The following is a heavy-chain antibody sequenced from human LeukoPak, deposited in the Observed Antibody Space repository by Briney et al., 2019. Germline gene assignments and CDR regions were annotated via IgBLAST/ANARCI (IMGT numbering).Heavy chain of an antibody. J-gene: IGHJ4*02. CDR3: ARHLTAVGGRYFDS. V-gene: IGHV4-39*01. Sequence: SETLSLTCIVSGGSTRSGGYYWSWIRQHPGKGLEWIGSIYYSGSTYYNPSLKSRVTMSVDTSKNQFSLRLSYVTAADTAVYYCARHLTAVGGRYFDSWGQGTLVTVSS. CDR1: GGSTRSGGYY. CDR2: IYYSGST. D-gene: IGHD6-19*01.